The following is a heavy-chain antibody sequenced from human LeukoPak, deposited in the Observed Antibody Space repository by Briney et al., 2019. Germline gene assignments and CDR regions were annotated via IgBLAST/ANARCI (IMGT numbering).Heavy chain of an antibody. V-gene: IGHV3-23*01. CDR1: GFTFNDHY. CDR3: ARSPGYSSGWSWFDP. J-gene: IGHJ5*02. Sequence: PGGSLRLSCAASGFTFNDHYMDWVRQAPGKGLEWVSAISGSGGSTYYADSVKGRFTISRDNSKNTLYLQMNSLRAEDTAVYYCARSPGYSSGWSWFDPWGQGTLVTVSS. D-gene: IGHD6-19*01. CDR2: ISGSGGST.